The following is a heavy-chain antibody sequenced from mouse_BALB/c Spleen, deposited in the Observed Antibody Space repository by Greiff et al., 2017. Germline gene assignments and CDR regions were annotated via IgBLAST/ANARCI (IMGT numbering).Heavy chain of an antibody. Sequence: VQLQQSGAELVRPGSSVKLSCKASGYAFSSYWMNWVKQRPGQGLEWIGQIYPGDGDTNYNGKFKGKATLTADKSSSTAYMQLSSLTSEDSAVYFCARSGYYGRAMDYWGQGTSVTVSS. D-gene: IGHD1-1*01. CDR3: ARSGYYGRAMDY. CDR2: IYPGDGDT. J-gene: IGHJ4*01. CDR1: GYAFSSYW. V-gene: IGHV1-80*01.